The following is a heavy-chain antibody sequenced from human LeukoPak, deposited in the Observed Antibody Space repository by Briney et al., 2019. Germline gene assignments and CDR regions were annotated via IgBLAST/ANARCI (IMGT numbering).Heavy chain of an antibody. V-gene: IGHV3-30*02. J-gene: IGHJ4*02. CDR2: IRYDGSNK. CDR1: GFTFSSYG. Sequence: GGSLRLSCAASGFTFSSYGMHWVRQAPGKGLEWVVFIRYDGSNKYYADSVKGRFTISRDNSKNTLYLQMNSLRAEDTAVYYCARDPRCSSTSCYPGWGQGTLVTVSS. CDR3: ARDPRCSSTSCYPG. D-gene: IGHD2-2*01.